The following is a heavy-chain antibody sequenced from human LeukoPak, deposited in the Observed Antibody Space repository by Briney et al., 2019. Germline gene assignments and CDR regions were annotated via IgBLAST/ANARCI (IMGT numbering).Heavy chain of an antibody. Sequence: GGSLRLSCAASGFTFSNYSMHWVRQAPGKGLEWVAVISYDGSNKYYADSVKGRFTISRDNSKNTLYLQMNSLRAEDTAVYYCARDRKLVRGVAGFDYWGQGTLVTVSS. CDR1: GFTFSNYS. V-gene: IGHV3-30*04. D-gene: IGHD3-10*01. CDR3: ARDRKLVRGVAGFDY. CDR2: ISYDGSNK. J-gene: IGHJ4*02.